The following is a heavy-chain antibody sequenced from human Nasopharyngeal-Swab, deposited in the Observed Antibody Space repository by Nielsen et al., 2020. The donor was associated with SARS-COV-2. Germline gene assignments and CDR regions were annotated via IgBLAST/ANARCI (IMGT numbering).Heavy chain of an antibody. CDR1: GGSIYSSNW. Sequence: SETLSLTCTVSGGSIYSSNWWRWVRQSPGRGLEWIGEIHDSGTTDYNPSLKSRVTISVDKSKNQFSLKLSSVTAADTAVYYCARVKRITIFGVVPYFDYWGQGTLVTVSS. V-gene: IGHV4-4*02. CDR3: ARVKRITIFGVVPYFDY. J-gene: IGHJ4*02. CDR2: IHDSGTT. D-gene: IGHD3-3*01.